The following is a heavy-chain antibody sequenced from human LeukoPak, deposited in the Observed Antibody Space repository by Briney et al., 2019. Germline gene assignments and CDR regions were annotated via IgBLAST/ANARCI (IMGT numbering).Heavy chain of an antibody. D-gene: IGHD6-13*01. Sequence: CYADSVKGRFTISRDNSKNTLYLQMNSLRAEDTAVYYCAKTLVDDYWGQGTLVTVSS. J-gene: IGHJ4*02. V-gene: IGHV3-23*01. CDR3: AKTLVDDY.